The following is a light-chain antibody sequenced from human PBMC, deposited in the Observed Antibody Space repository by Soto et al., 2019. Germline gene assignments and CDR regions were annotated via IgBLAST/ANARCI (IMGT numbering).Light chain of an antibody. CDR2: KAS. CDR1: QSIKNW. CDR3: QQYNSYWT. J-gene: IGKJ1*01. V-gene: IGKV1-5*03. Sequence: DIQMPQSPSTLSASVGDRVTITCGASQSIKNWFAWYQQKPGEAPKLLIYKASTLESGVPSRFSGSGSGTEFTLTISSLQPDDFATYYCQQYNSYWTFGQGTKADI.